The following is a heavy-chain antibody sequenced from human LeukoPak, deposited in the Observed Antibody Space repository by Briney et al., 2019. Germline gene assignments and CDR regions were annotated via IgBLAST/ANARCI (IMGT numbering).Heavy chain of an antibody. Sequence: PSETLSLTCTVSGGSISSSSYYWGWIRQPPGKGLEWIGGIYYSGSTYYNPSLKSRVTISVDTSKNQFSLKLSSVTAADTAVYYCARLGYYDSSGYPTDWGQGTLVTVSS. CDR2: IYYSGST. V-gene: IGHV4-39*01. CDR1: GGSISSSSYY. CDR3: ARLGYYDSSGYPTD. D-gene: IGHD3-22*01. J-gene: IGHJ4*02.